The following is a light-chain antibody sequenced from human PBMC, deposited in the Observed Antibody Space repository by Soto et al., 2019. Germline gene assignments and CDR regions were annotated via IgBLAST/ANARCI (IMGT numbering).Light chain of an antibody. J-gene: IGKJ4*01. CDR2: STS. V-gene: IGKV3-15*01. Sequence: EIVMTQSPATLSVSPGERATLSCRASQSVNNNLAWYQQKPGQAPRLLIFSTSTRATGIPARFSGSGSGTEFTLTISSLQSEDFAVYYCQQYNKWPLTFGGGTKVDIK. CDR3: QQYNKWPLT. CDR1: QSVNNN.